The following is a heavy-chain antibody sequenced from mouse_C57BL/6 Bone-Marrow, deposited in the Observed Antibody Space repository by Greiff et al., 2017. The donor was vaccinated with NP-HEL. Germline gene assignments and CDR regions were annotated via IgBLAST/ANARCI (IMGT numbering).Heavy chain of an antibody. CDR3: ARETVSGSSPHY. V-gene: IGHV1-52*01. J-gene: IGHJ2*01. Sequence: QVQLQQPGAELVRPGSSVKLSCKASGYTFTSYWMHWVKQRPIQGLEWIGNIDPSDSETHYNQKFKDKATLTVDKSYSTAYMQLSSLTSEDSAVYYCARETVSGSSPHYWGQGTTLTVSS. D-gene: IGHD1-1*01. CDR2: IDPSDSET. CDR1: GYTFTSYW.